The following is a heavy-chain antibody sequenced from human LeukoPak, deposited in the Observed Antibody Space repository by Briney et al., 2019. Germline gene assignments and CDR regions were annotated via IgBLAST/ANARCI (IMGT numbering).Heavy chain of an antibody. V-gene: IGHV3-23*01. CDR1: GFTFSSYG. Sequence: GGSLRLSCAASGFTFSSYGMSWVRQAPGKGLEWVSAISGSGGSTYYADSVKGRFTISRDNSKNTLYLQMNSLRAEDTAVYYCAKGLDGNPILGFDYWGQGTLVTVSS. D-gene: IGHD3-3*01. J-gene: IGHJ4*02. CDR2: ISGSGGST. CDR3: AKGLDGNPILGFDY.